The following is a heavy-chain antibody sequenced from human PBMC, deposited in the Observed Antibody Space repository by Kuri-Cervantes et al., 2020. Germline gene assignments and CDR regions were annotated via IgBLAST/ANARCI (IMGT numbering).Heavy chain of an antibody. Sequence: ASVKVSCKASGYTFSSYYMHWVRQAPGQGLEWMGIINPSGGSTSYAQKFQGRVTMTRDTPTSTVYMELSSLRSEDTAVYYCARDKSTGVFDYWGQGTLVTVSS. D-gene: IGHD7-27*01. V-gene: IGHV1-46*01. CDR2: INPSGGST. CDR3: ARDKSTGVFDY. CDR1: GYTFSSYY. J-gene: IGHJ4*02.